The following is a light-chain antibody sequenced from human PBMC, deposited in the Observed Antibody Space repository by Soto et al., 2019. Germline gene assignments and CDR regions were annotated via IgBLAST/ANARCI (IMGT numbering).Light chain of an antibody. CDR2: LTS. J-gene: IGKJ1*01. CDR3: HQRQSWPRT. V-gene: IGKV3-11*01. Sequence: EIVLTQSPSTLSLSPGDRVTLSCRASQAVNTRLAWYQHKPGQAPRLLIYLTSNRAAGIPARFSGSGSGTDFTLTISDVEPEDFAVYYCHQRQSWPRTFGQGTKVDIK. CDR1: QAVNTR.